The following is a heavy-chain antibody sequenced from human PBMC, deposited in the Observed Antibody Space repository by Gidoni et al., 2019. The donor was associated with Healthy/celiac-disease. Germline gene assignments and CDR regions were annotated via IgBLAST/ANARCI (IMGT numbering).Heavy chain of an antibody. CDR2: IYYSGST. CDR1: GGSISSSSYY. D-gene: IGHD6-13*01. Sequence: QLQLQESGSGMVTPSEALSLTCTVSGGSISSSSYYWGWIRQPPGKGLEWIGGIYYSGSTYYNPSLKSRSTISVDTSKNQFSLKLSSVTAADTAVYYCARIHPGYSSSGWFDPWGQGTLVTVSS. J-gene: IGHJ5*02. V-gene: IGHV4-39*01. CDR3: ARIHPGYSSSGWFDP.